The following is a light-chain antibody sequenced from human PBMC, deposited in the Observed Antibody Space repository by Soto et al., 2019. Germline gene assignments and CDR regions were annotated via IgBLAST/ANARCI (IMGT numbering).Light chain of an antibody. Sequence: HSVLTQPPSASGTPGQRVTISCSGSSSSIGSNYVYWYQQLPGTAPKLLIYRNNQRPSGVPDRFSGSKSGTSASLAISGLRSEDEADYYCAAWDDSLSALFGTGTKVTVL. V-gene: IGLV1-47*01. CDR3: AAWDDSLSAL. CDR1: SSSIGSNY. J-gene: IGLJ1*01. CDR2: RNN.